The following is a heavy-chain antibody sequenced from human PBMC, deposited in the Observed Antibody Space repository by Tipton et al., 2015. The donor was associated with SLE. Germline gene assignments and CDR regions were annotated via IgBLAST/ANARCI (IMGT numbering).Heavy chain of an antibody. V-gene: IGHV3-15*01. CDR3: TTDALHGTTVTVSYWYFDL. CDR1: GFTFSNAW. CDR2: IKSKTDGGTT. Sequence: SLRLSCAASGFTFSNAWMSWVRQAPGKGLEWVGRIKSKTDGGTTDYAAPVKGRFTISRDDSKNTLYLQMNSLKTEDTAVYYCTTDALHGTTVTVSYWYFDLWGRGTLVTVSS. D-gene: IGHD4-17*01. J-gene: IGHJ2*01.